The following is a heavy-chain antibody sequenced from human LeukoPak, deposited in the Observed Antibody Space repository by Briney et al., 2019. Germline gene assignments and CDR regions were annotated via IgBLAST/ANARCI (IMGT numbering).Heavy chain of an antibody. V-gene: IGHV1-18*01. Sequence: GASVKASCKASGYTFTSYGISWVRQAPGQGLEWMGSISAYKGNTKYAQKFQGRVTMTTDTSTSTAYMELRSLRSDDTAVYYCARVRGRSNWFDPWGQGTLVTVSS. CDR2: ISAYKGNT. CDR1: GYTFTSYG. J-gene: IGHJ5*02. CDR3: ARVRGRSNWFDP. D-gene: IGHD3-16*01.